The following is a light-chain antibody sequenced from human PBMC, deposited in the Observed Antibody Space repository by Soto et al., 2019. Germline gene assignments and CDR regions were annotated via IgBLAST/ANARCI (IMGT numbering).Light chain of an antibody. CDR3: QQYNNWIT. V-gene: IGKV3-15*01. CDR1: QSISIN. Sequence: EIVMPQSPDPLSVSPGERSILSCRASQSISINLAWYQQKPGQAPRLLIYAASNRATGVPARFSGSWSGTEFTLTISSLQSEDFAVYYCQQYNNWITFGQGTRLEI. J-gene: IGKJ5*01. CDR2: AAS.